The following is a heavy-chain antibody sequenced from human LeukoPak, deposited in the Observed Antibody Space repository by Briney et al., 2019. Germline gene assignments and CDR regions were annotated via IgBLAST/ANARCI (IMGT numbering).Heavy chain of an antibody. CDR1: GFTFSSYS. CDR3: ARRRGP. Sequence: GGSLRLACAASGFTFSSYSMNWVRQAPGKGLEWVSYISSSSSTIYYADSVKGRFTISRDNAKNSLYLQMNSLRAEDTAVYYCARRRGPWGQGTMVTVSS. CDR2: ISSSSSTI. J-gene: IGHJ3*01. V-gene: IGHV3-48*01. D-gene: IGHD3-10*01.